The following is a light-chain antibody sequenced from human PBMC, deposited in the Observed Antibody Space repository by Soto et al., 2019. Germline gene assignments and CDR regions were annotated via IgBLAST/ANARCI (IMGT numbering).Light chain of an antibody. CDR1: QSVRNNY. CDR3: QQYGSSGT. J-gene: IGKJ1*01. CDR2: GAS. Sequence: EMVLTQSPATLSVSPGERATLSCRASQSVRNNYLAWYQQRPGQAPRLLIYGASNRATGIPDRFSGSGSGTDFTLTISRLEPEDFAVYYCQQYGSSGTFGQRTKVDI. V-gene: IGKV3-20*01.